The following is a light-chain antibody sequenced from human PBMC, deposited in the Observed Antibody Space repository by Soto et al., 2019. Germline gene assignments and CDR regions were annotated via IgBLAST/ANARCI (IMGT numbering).Light chain of an antibody. V-gene: IGKV3-11*01. CDR3: QQRSNWPPVIT. CDR1: QTFRSH. CDR2: DAS. Sequence: IVLTQSPATLSLSPGERATLSCRASQTFRSHLAWYQQKPGQAPRLLIYDASKRATGIPARFSGRGSGTDFTLTISSLEPEDFAVYYCQQRSNWPPVITFGQGTRLEIK. J-gene: IGKJ5*01.